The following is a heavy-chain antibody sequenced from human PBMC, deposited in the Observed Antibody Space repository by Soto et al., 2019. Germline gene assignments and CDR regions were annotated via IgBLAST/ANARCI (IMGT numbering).Heavy chain of an antibody. J-gene: IGHJ4*02. CDR1: GYTFATSG. CDR3: ARAGGYYDSSGYNN. D-gene: IGHD3-22*01. Sequence: ASVKVSCKASGYTFATSGISWVRQAPGQGLEWVGWISAYNGNTNYHQNLHDSVTMTTDTSTSTAFLELRSLTFDDTAVYYCARAGGYYDSSGYNNWGQGILVTVSS. V-gene: IGHV1-18*01. CDR2: ISAYNGNT.